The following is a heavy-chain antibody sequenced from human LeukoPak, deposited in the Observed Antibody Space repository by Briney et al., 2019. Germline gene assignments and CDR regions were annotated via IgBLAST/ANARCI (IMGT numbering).Heavy chain of an antibody. J-gene: IGHJ4*02. CDR2: ISYDGSNK. V-gene: IGHV3-30*03. CDR3: VGFDY. Sequence: GRSLRLSCAASGFTFSSYGMHWVRQAPGKGLEWVAVISYDGSNKYYADSVKGRFTISRDNSKNTLYLQMNSLRAEDTAVYYCVGFDYWGQGTLVTVSS. CDR1: GFTFSSYG.